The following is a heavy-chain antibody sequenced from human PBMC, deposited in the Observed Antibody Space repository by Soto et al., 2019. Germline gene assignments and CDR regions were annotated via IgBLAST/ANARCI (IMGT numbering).Heavy chain of an antibody. V-gene: IGHV3-23*01. CDR1: GFTFSSYA. D-gene: IGHD3-3*01. CDR2: ISGSGGST. J-gene: IGHJ5*02. Sequence: GGSLRLSCAASGFTFSSYAMRWVRQAPGKGLEWVSAISGSGGSTYYADSVKGRFTISRDNSKNTLYLQMNSLRAADTAVYYCARHSPRYTIFGVVERTHNNWFDPWGQGTLVTVSS. CDR3: ARHSPRYTIFGVVERTHNNWFDP.